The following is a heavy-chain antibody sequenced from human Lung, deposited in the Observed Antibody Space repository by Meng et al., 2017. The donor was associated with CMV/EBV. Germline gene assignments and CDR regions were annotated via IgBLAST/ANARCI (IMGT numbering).Heavy chain of an antibody. CDR1: GVTSSSYS. Sequence: SGVTSSSYSMQWVRQAPGKGLEWVSSISSSSSYIYYADSVRGRFTISRDNAKNSLYLQMNSLRAEDTAVYYCARGPQRYWGGGMDVWGQGTTVTVSS. CDR3: ARGPQRYWGGGMDV. V-gene: IGHV3-21*01. CDR2: ISSSSSYI. D-gene: IGHD6-25*01. J-gene: IGHJ6*02.